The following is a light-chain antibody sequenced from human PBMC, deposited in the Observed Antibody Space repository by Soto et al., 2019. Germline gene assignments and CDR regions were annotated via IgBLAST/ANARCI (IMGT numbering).Light chain of an antibody. Sequence: DIQMTQSPSSVSASIGDRVTITCRASQDIGRRLAWFQQKPGKAPKYLIQAASSLQGGVPSTFSGSGSGTDFTLTINTLHPEDFATYYCQQSYSTPSTFGQGTDLEI. CDR1: QDIGRR. V-gene: IGKV1-12*01. CDR3: QQSYSTPST. J-gene: IGKJ2*02. CDR2: AAS.